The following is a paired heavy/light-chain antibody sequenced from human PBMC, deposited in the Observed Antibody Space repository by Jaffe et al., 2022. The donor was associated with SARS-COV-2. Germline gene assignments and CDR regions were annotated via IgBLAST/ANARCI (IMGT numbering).Heavy chain of an antibody. CDR1: GFTVTSHY. CDR3: ARGVLGYTHGSRFDS. D-gene: IGHD3-10*01. V-gene: IGHV3-53*01. Sequence: EVRLVESGGGLIQPGGSLRLSCAGSGFTVTSHYMSWVRQAPGRGLEWVSLIYTDGRTKYADSVKGRFTISRDTSKNTLDLQMNSLRAEDTAMYYCARGVLGYTHGSRFDSWGQGTLVTVSS. J-gene: IGHJ4*02. CDR2: IYTDGRT.
Light chain of an antibody. CDR3: AVWDDSLNGVV. CDR2: DSN. J-gene: IGLJ2*01. Sequence: QSVLTQPPSASWTPGQRVTISCSGSSSNIGTNTVNWYQHLPGTAPKLLIYDSNQRPSGVPDRFSGSRSGTSASLAISWLQSEDEADYYCAVWDDSLNGVVFGGGTKLTVL. V-gene: IGLV1-44*01. CDR1: SSNIGTNT.